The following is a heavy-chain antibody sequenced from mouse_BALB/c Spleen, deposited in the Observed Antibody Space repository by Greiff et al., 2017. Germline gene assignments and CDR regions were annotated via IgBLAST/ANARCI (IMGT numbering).Heavy chain of an antibody. J-gene: IGHJ4*01. CDR3: ARDYYEAMDY. Sequence: QVQLKQSGAELVRPGSSVKISCKASGYAFSSYWMNWVKQRPGQGLEWIGQIYPGDGDTNYNGKFKGKATLTADKSSSTAYMQLSSLTSEDSAVYFCARDYYEAMDYWGQGTSVTVSS. V-gene: IGHV1-80*01. CDR2: IYPGDGDT. D-gene: IGHD1-1*01. CDR1: GYAFSSYW.